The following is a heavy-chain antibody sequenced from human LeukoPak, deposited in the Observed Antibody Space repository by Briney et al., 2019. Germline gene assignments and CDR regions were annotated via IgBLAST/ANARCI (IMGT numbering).Heavy chain of an antibody. CDR3: AKGKGPTANWYFDV. Sequence: GGSLRLSCAASGFTFSSYAMSWVRQAPGKGLEWVSAISGSGGSTYYADSVKGRFTISRDNSKNTLYLHLNSLRAEDTAVYYCAKGKGPTANWYFDVWGRGTLVTVSS. J-gene: IGHJ2*01. CDR2: ISGSGGST. CDR1: GFTFSSYA. D-gene: IGHD2-21*02. V-gene: IGHV3-23*01.